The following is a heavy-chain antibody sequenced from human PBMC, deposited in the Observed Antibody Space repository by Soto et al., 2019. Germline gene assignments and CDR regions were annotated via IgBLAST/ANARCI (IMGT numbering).Heavy chain of an antibody. CDR1: GGTFSSYT. Sequence: KVSCKASGGTFSSYTISWVRQAPGQGLEWMGRIIPILGIANYAQKFQGRVTITADKSTSTAYMELSSLRSEDTAVYYCARDRRATPYYYGSGSYYNDVGGGNWFDPWGQGTLVTVSS. CDR3: ARDRRATPYYYGSGSYYNDVGGGNWFDP. V-gene: IGHV1-69*04. CDR2: IIPILGIA. J-gene: IGHJ5*02. D-gene: IGHD3-10*01.